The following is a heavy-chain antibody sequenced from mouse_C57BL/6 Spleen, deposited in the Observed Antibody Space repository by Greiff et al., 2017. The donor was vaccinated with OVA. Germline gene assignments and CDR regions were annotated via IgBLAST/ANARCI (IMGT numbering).Heavy chain of an antibody. Sequence: QVQLQQPGAELVMPGASVKLSCKASGYTFTSYWMHWVKQRPGQGLEWIGEIDPSDSYTNYNQKFKGKSTLTVDKSSSTAYMQLSSLTSEDSAVYYCARWKRPHFDDWGQGTTLTVSS. V-gene: IGHV1-69*01. CDR1: GYTFTSYW. CDR3: ARWKRPHFDD. D-gene: IGHD1-2*01. J-gene: IGHJ2*01. CDR2: IDPSDSYT.